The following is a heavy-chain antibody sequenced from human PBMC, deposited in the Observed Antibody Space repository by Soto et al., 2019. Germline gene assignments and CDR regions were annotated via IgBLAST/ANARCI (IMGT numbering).Heavy chain of an antibody. CDR2: IYSGGST. CDR1: GFTVSSNY. Sequence: GGSLRLSCAASGFTVSSNYMSWVRQAPGKGLEWVSVIYSGGSTYYADSVKGRFTISRDNSKNTLYLQMNSLRAEDTAVYYCARCHYDFWSGYPRYYYMDVWGKGTTVTVSS. V-gene: IGHV3-66*01. CDR3: ARCHYDFWSGYPRYYYMDV. D-gene: IGHD3-3*01. J-gene: IGHJ6*03.